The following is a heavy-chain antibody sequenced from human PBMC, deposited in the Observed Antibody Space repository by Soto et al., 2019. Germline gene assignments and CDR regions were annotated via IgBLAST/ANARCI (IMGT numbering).Heavy chain of an antibody. J-gene: IGHJ5*02. CDR2: IYYSGST. V-gene: IGHV4-61*01. Sequence: SETLSLTCSVSGGSVSSDSYYWSWIRQPPGKGLEWIGYIYYSGSTKYNPSLKSRVTMSVDTSKNQFSLKLSSVTAADTAVYYCAREITIFGVIIIPGWFDPWGQGTLVTVSS. CDR1: GGSVSSDSYY. D-gene: IGHD3-3*01. CDR3: AREITIFGVIIIPGWFDP.